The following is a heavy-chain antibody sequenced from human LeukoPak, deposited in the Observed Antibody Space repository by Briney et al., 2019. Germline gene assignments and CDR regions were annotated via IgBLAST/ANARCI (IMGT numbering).Heavy chain of an antibody. J-gene: IGHJ4*02. CDR3: ARYYCPNGVCQGFDY. D-gene: IGHD2-8*01. V-gene: IGHV4-59*08. CDR1: GGSISNYF. Sequence: SETLSLTCSVSGGSISNYFWTWIRQPPGKGLEWIGYIYYSGSTNCNTSLKSRVTISVDTSKNQFSLKVTSVTAADTAVYLCARYYCPNGVCQGFDYWGQGTLVTVSS. CDR2: IYYSGST.